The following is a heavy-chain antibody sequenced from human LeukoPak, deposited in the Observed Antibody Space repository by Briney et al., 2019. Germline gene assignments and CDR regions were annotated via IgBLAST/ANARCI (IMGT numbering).Heavy chain of an antibody. CDR2: ISACNGNT. V-gene: IGHV1-18*01. Sequence: GASVKVSCKASGYTFTSYGISWVRQAPGQGLEWMGWISACNGNTNYAQKLQGRVTMTTDTSTSTAYMELRSLRSDDTAVYYCARVGDYYDSSGYYYWGQGTLVTVSS. D-gene: IGHD3-22*01. CDR1: GYTFTSYG. J-gene: IGHJ4*02. CDR3: ARVGDYYDSSGYYY.